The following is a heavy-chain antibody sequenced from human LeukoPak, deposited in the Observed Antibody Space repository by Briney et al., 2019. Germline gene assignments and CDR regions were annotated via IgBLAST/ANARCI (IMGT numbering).Heavy chain of an antibody. J-gene: IGHJ4*02. CDR1: GFTFSSYG. CDR3: ARVLAGCYNEPFFDY. CDR2: IWYDGNNK. Sequence: GGSLRLSCAASGFTFSSYGIHWVRQAPGKGLEWVAVIWYDGNNKYYADSVKGRFTISRDNSKNTLYLQMNSLRAEDTAVYYCARVLAGCYNEPFFDYWGQGTLVTVSS. D-gene: IGHD3-9*01. V-gene: IGHV3-33*01.